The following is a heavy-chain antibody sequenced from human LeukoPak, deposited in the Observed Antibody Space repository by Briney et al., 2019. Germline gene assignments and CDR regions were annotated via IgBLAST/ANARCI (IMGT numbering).Heavy chain of an antibody. CDR3: VQPSQGYFQN. V-gene: IGHV3-72*01. CDR1: GFDFSEYE. CDR2: RNKNQGLTT. D-gene: IGHD3-22*01. Sequence: PGGSLRLPCAASGFDFSEYEMDWVRQTPRKGLEWLARRNKNQGLTTAYAATVRGRFAISRDDSSNSLHLQMNRLKTEDTAVYSCVQPSQGYFQNWGQGTLVTVSS. J-gene: IGHJ1*01.